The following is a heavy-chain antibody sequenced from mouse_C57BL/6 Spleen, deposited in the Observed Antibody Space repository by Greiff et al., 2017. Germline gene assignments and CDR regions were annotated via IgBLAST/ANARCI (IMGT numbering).Heavy chain of an antibody. CDR3: ARDPDGYDADWYFDV. Sequence: EVMLVESGGGLVKPGGSLKLSCAASGFTFSSYAMSWVRQTPEKRLEWVATISDGGSYTYYPDNVKGRFTISRDNAKNNLYLQMSHLKSEDTAMYYCARDPDGYDADWYFDVWGTGTTVTVSS. D-gene: IGHD2-2*01. V-gene: IGHV5-4*01. CDR2: ISDGGSYT. CDR1: GFTFSSYA. J-gene: IGHJ1*03.